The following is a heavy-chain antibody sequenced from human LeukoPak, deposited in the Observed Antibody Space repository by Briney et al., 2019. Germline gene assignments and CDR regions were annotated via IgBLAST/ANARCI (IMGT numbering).Heavy chain of an antibody. CDR2: ISGDGGST. Sequence: GGSLRLSCAASGFTFDDYAMHWVRHAPGKGLEWVSLISGDGGSTYYADSVKGRFTISRDNSKNSLYLQMNSLRTEDTALYYCAKVLGYYDSSGYYQEGGFDYWGQGTLVTVSS. V-gene: IGHV3-43*02. CDR3: AKVLGYYDSSGYYQEGGFDY. J-gene: IGHJ4*02. CDR1: GFTFDDYA. D-gene: IGHD3-22*01.